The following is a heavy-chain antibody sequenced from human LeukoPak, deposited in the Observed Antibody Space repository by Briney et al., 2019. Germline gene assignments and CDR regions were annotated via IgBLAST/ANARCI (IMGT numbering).Heavy chain of an antibody. CDR2: ISSVSSAI. V-gene: IGHV3-48*01. Sequence: TGGSLRLSCAGSGFIFSTYSMNWVRQAPGKGLEWVSYISSVSSAIYYADSVKGRFTISRDNAKNSLYLQMNSLRAEDTAVYYCARPDKNSGYDLLCAFDIWGQGTMVTVSS. J-gene: IGHJ3*02. CDR1: GFIFSTYS. CDR3: ARPDKNSGYDLLCAFDI. D-gene: IGHD5-12*01.